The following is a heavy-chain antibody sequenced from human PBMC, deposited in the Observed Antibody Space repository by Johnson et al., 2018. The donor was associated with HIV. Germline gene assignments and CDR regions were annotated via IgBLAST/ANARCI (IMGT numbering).Heavy chain of an antibody. CDR2: IKQDGSEK. CDR1: GFTFSSYW. D-gene: IGHD7-27*01. CDR3: ARPTDWGSAHDALDI. Sequence: VQLVESGGGLVQPGGSLRLSCAASGFTFSSYWMSWVRQAPGKGLEWVANIKQDGSEKYYVDSVKGRFTISRYNAKNSLYLQMNSMRAEDTAVYYCARPTDWGSAHDALDIWGQGAMVTVSS. J-gene: IGHJ3*02. V-gene: IGHV3-7*05.